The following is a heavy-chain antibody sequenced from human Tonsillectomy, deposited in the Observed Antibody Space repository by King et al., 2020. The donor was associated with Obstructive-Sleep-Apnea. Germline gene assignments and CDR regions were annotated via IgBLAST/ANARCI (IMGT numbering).Heavy chain of an antibody. D-gene: IGHD4/OR15-4a*01. J-gene: IGHJ4*02. CDR2: MNPNSGNT. CDR3: ARGVSYTTIVTRADN. CDR1: GYTFTSYD. Sequence: VQLVESGAEVKKPGASVKVSCKASGYTFTSYDINWVRQATGQGLEWMGWMNPNSGNTGYAQNFQGRVTMTRNTSISTAYMELNSLRSEDTAVYYCARGVSYTTIVTRADNWGQGTLVTVSS. V-gene: IGHV1-8*01.